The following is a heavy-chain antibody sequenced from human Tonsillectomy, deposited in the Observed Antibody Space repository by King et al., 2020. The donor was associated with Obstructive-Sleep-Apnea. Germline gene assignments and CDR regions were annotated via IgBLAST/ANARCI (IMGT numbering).Heavy chain of an antibody. Sequence: VQLQESGPGLVKPSQTLSLTCAVSGGSISSGGYSWSWIRQPPGKGLGWIGYIYYSGSTYYNPSLKSRVTISVDTSKNQFSLKLSSVTAADTALYYCDSAFDSWSYYNLRGPTLYYFDYWGQGTLVTVSS. V-gene: IGHV4-30-4*07. D-gene: IGHD3-10*01. CDR3: DSAFDSWSYYNLRGPTLYYFDY. CDR2: IYYSGST. J-gene: IGHJ4*02. CDR1: GGSISSGGYS.